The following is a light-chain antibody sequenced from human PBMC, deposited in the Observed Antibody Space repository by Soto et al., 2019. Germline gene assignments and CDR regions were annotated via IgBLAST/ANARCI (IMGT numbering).Light chain of an antibody. CDR3: SSYTTSYFYV. CDR2: GVN. J-gene: IGLJ1*01. Sequence: QSVLTQPASVSGSPGQSITISCTGSGRDIGAYDYVSWYQQHPGKAPKLLIYGVNNRPSGVSYRFSASKSAFTASLTISGLQAGDEAHYYCSSYTTSYFYVFGPGTKVTVL. V-gene: IGLV2-14*01. CDR1: GRDIGAYDY.